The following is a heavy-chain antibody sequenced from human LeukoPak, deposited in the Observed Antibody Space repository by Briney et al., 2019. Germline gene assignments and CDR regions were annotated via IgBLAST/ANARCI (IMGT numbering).Heavy chain of an antibody. CDR1: GYTFVDHY. D-gene: IGHD3-10*01. J-gene: IGHJ5*01. CDR3: AREVKVPGELLGGFDS. Sequence: ASVKVSCKASGYTFVDHYIHWVRQAPGQGPEWMGWINPKRGGTTYAEKFEGRVTMTSDTAISTVYMELTSLRSDDTAFYYCAREVKVPGELLGGFDSWGQGSLVTVSS. CDR2: INPKRGGT. V-gene: IGHV1-2*02.